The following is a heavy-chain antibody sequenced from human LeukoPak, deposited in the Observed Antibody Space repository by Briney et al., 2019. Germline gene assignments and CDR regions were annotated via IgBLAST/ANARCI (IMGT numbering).Heavy chain of an antibody. D-gene: IGHD6-19*01. Sequence: SETLSLTCTVSGGSISSSSYYWGWIRQPPGKGLEWIGSIYTSGSTNYNPSLKSRVTMSVDTSKNQFSLKLSSVTAADTAVYYCASVSGYSSGWDDYWGQGTLVTVSS. CDR3: ASVSGYSSGWDDY. J-gene: IGHJ4*02. CDR2: IYTSGST. V-gene: IGHV4-39*07. CDR1: GGSISSSSYY.